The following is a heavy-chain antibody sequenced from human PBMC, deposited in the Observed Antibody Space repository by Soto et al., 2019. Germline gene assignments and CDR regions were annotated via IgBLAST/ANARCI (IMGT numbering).Heavy chain of an antibody. CDR1: GFTFSSYW. CDR3: ARVPLPASYYYYGMDV. CDR2: INSDGSST. J-gene: IGHJ6*02. V-gene: IGHV3-74*01. Sequence: EVQLVESGGGLVQPGGSLRLSCAASGFTFSSYWMHWVRQAPGKGLVWVSRINSDGSSTSYADSVKGRFTISRDNAKNTLYLQMNSLRAEDTAVYYWARVPLPASYYYYGMDVWGQGTTVTVSS.